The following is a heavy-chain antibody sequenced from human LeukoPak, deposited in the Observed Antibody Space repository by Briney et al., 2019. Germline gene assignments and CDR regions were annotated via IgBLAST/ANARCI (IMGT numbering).Heavy chain of an antibody. CDR3: ADYSVSGVRNNFY. CDR1: GLAFSSYA. CDR2: ISVPSNT. Sequence: PGGSLRLSCAASGLAFSSYAMSWVRQAPGKGLEWVSTISVPSNTFYADSVEGRFTISRDNSRNTVYLQMTSLRADDTAVYYCADYSVSGVRNNFYWGQGTLVTVSS. D-gene: IGHD3-3*01. J-gene: IGHJ4*02. V-gene: IGHV3-23*01.